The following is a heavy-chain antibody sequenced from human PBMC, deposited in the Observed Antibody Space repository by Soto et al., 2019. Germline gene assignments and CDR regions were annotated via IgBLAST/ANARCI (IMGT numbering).Heavy chain of an antibody. J-gene: IGHJ6*02. D-gene: IGHD6-13*01. Sequence: PGGSLRLSCAASGFTFSTYGVKWVRQAPGKGVEGVSSTRSGSEYIYNADSLKGRLTISRDNARNSLYLQMNSLRAEDTAVYYCATEGAAGIVMEVWGQGTAVTV. V-gene: IGHV3-21*01. CDR3: ATEGAAGIVMEV. CDR1: GFTFSTYG. CDR2: TRSGSEYI.